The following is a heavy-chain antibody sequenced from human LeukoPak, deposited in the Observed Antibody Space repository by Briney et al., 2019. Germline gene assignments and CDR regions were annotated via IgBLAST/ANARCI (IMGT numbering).Heavy chain of an antibody. CDR3: ASQTGYYKNCFDP. Sequence: GSLRLSCAASGFTFSSYAMTRVRQPPGKGLEWIGSVSYSGSTYYNPSLRSRVTISVDTSKNQFSLKVRSVTAADTAFYYCASQTGYYKNCFDPWGQGTLVTVSS. V-gene: IGHV4-39*01. J-gene: IGHJ5*02. D-gene: IGHD3-9*01. CDR1: GFTFSSYA. CDR2: VSYSGST.